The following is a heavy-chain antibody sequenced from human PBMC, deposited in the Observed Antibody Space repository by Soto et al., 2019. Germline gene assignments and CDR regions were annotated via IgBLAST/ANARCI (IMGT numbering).Heavy chain of an antibody. J-gene: IGHJ4*02. CDR1: GFTFSNAW. D-gene: IGHD3-3*01. CDR3: TTDRPFGRFLEWLLYRGRDY. CDR2: IKSKTDGGTT. Sequence: EVQLVESGGGLVKPGGSLRLSCAASGFTFSNAWMSWVRQAPGKGLEWVGRIKSKTDGGTTDYAAPVKGRFTISRDDSKNTLYLQMNSLKTEDTAVYYCTTDRPFGRFLEWLLYRGRDYWGQGTLVTVSS. V-gene: IGHV3-15*01.